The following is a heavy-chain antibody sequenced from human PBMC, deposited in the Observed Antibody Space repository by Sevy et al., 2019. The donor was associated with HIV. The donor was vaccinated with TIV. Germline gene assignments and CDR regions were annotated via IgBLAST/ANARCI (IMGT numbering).Heavy chain of an antibody. J-gene: IGHJ6*02. CDR2: IYSGGST. D-gene: IGHD3-22*01. Sequence: GGSLRLSCAASGFTVSSNYMSWVRQAPGKGLEWVSVIYSGGSTYYADSVKGRFTISRDNSKNTLYLQMNSLRAEDTAVYYCARDRTYYYDSSGPRGMDVWGQGTTVTVSS. V-gene: IGHV3-53*01. CDR1: GFTVSSNY. CDR3: ARDRTYYYDSSGPRGMDV.